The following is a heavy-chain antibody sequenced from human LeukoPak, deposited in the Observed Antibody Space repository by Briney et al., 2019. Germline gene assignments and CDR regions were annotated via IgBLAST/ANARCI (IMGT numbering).Heavy chain of an antibody. Sequence: GGSLRLSCAASGFTFSSYGMHWVRQAPGKGLEWVAVIWYDGSNKYYADSVKGRFTISRDNSKNTLDLQMNSLRAEDTAVYYCARDRSYDFWSGNSTPDYWGQGTLVTVSS. CDR2: IWYDGSNK. D-gene: IGHD3-3*01. V-gene: IGHV3-33*08. CDR1: GFTFSSYG. CDR3: ARDRSYDFWSGNSTPDY. J-gene: IGHJ4*02.